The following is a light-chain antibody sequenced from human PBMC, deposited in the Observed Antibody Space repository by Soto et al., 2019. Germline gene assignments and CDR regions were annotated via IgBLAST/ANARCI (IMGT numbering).Light chain of an antibody. CDR2: DAS. CDR1: QDNNNF. J-gene: IGKJ5*01. Sequence: DIQMTQSTSSLSASRGDRVTITWQASQDNNNFLNWYQQQPGKAPKLLIYDASNLETGVPSRFSGSGSGTDFTFPISSLQPEDIATYYCQQYDNLPPFTFGQGTRLEIK. CDR3: QQYDNLPPFT. V-gene: IGKV1-33*01.